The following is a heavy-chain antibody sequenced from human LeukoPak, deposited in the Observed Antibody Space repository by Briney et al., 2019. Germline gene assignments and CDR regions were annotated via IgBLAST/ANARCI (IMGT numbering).Heavy chain of an antibody. J-gene: IGHJ5*02. CDR2: IYYSGST. Sequence: SEALSLTCTGSGGSISSYYWSWIRQPPAKGLEWIGYIYYSGSTNYNPSLKGRVTMSVDTYKNQFSLKLSSVIAADTAVYYCARLQSGLGWFAPWGQLILVTVSS. V-gene: IGHV4-59*12. CDR3: ARLQSGLGWFAP. CDR1: GGSISSYY.